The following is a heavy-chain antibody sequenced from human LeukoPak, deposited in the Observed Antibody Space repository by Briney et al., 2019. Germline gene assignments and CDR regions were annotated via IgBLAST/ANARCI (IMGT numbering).Heavy chain of an antibody. V-gene: IGHV1-2*06. CDR1: GYTFTSNG. J-gene: IGHJ5*02. CDR2: INPKNGDT. Sequence: ASVKVSCKASGYTFTSNGISWVRQAPGQGLEWMGRINPKNGDTNFAQKFHDRVTMTSDTSMSAAYMEISRLTYDDTAVYYCGRGIQSFNPWGQGTLVTVSS. CDR3: GRGIQSFNP.